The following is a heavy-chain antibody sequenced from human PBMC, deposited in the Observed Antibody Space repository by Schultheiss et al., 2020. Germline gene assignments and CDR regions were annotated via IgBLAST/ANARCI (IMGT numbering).Heavy chain of an antibody. CDR3: ARAAYYGYIWGNYDFDY. CDR1: GYTFTSYA. V-gene: IGHV1-3*01. CDR2: INAGNGNT. Sequence: ASVKVSCKASGYTFTSYAMHWVRQAPGQRLEWMGWINAGNGNTRYSQKFQGRVTITADKSTSTAYMELSSLRSEDTAVYYCARAAYYGYIWGNYDFDYWGQGTLVTVSS. D-gene: IGHD3-16*01. J-gene: IGHJ4*02.